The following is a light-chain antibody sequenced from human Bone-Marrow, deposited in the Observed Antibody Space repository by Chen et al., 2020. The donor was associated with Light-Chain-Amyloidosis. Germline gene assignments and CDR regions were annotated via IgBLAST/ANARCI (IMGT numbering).Light chain of an antibody. Sequence: SYVLTQPSSVSVAPGQTATIDCGGNNIGTTSVNWYQQTPVPSPLLVVYEYSYRPSGIPARLSGYNSGNTATLTISRVEDGDAADYYCQVCDRSSDRPVFGGGTKLTVL. CDR3: QVCDRSSDRPV. J-gene: IGLJ3*02. CDR1: NIGTTS. V-gene: IGLV3-21*02. CDR2: EYS.